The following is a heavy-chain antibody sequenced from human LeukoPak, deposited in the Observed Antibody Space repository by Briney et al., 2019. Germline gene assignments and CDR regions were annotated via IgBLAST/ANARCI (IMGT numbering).Heavy chain of an antibody. Sequence: PSETLSLTCAVYGGSFSGYYWSWIRQPPGKGLEWIGEINHSGSTNYNPSLKSRVTISVDTSKNRFSLKLSSVTAADTAVYYCARPARRNRMVRAYWYFDLWGRGTLVTVSS. CDR3: ARPARRNRMVRAYWYFDL. J-gene: IGHJ2*01. V-gene: IGHV4-34*01. CDR1: GGSFSGYY. CDR2: INHSGST. D-gene: IGHD3-10*01.